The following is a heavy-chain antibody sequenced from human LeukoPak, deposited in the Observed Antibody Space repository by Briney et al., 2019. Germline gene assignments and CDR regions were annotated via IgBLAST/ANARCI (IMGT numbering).Heavy chain of an antibody. CDR3: AKDPNGDFIGTFDV. J-gene: IGHJ3*01. CDR1: KFNFGTYG. V-gene: IGHV3-23*01. Sequence: GGSLRLSCATSKFNFGTYGMSWVRQAPGKGLEWVSSILGGGGNIQYADSVQGRFTISRDNSKNTLYLQMNNLRAEDTAIYYCAKDPNGDFIGTFDVWGQGTMVTVSS. CDR2: ILGGGGNI. D-gene: IGHD4-17*01.